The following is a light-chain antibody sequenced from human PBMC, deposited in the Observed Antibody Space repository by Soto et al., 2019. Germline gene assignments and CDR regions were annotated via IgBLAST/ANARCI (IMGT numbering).Light chain of an antibody. CDR2: GAS. Sequence: EILMTQSPATLYVSPGERATISCRASQSVSHNLAWYQQKPGQAPRLLFYGASTRATGIPARFSGSGSGTDFTLTISSLQSEDFAVYYCQQSNNWPYTFGQGTKLEIK. V-gene: IGKV3-15*01. CDR1: QSVSHN. J-gene: IGKJ2*01. CDR3: QQSNNWPYT.